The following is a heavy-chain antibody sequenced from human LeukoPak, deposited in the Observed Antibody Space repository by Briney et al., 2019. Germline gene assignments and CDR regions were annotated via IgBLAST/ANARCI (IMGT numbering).Heavy chain of an antibody. Sequence: ASVKVSCKASGGTFSSYAISWVRQAPGQRLEWMGWINAGNGNTKYSQKFQGRVTITRDTSASTAYMELSSLRSEDTAVYYCARDRGNRDDYWGQGTLVTVSS. CDR1: GGTFSSYA. V-gene: IGHV1-3*01. D-gene: IGHD1-14*01. J-gene: IGHJ4*02. CDR2: INAGNGNT. CDR3: ARDRGNRDDY.